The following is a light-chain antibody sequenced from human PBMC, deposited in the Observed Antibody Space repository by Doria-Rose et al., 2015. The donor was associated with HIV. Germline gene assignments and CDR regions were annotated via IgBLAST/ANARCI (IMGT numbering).Light chain of an antibody. V-gene: IGKV2-28*01. CDR2: LGS. J-gene: IGKJ2*01. CDR3: MQALQTPYT. CDR1: QSLLHTIGYNY. Sequence: TQSPLSLPVTPGQPASISCRSSQSLLHTIGYNYLDWYLQRPGQSPQLLIYLGSNRASGVPDRFSGSGSGTDFTLKISRVEAEDVGVYYCMQALQTPYTFGQGTKLEIK.